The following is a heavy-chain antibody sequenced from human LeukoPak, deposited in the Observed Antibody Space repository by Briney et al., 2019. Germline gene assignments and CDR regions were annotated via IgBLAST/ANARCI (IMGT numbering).Heavy chain of an antibody. Sequence: SETLSLTCTVSGGSISSYYWSWIRQPPGKGLEWIGYIYYSGSTNYNPTLKSRVTISVDTSKNQFSLKLSSVTAADTAVYYCARSLAAEFDPWGQGTLVTVSS. CDR1: GGSISSYY. V-gene: IGHV4-59*01. CDR2: IYYSGST. CDR3: ARSLAAEFDP. D-gene: IGHD3-3*02. J-gene: IGHJ5*02.